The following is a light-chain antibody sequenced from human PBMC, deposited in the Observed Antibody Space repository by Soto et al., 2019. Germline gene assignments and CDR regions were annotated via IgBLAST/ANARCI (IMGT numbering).Light chain of an antibody. V-gene: IGKV3D-15*01. CDR2: GAS. Sequence: EIVLTQSRATLSLSPGERATLSCRASQSVSSYLAWYQQKPGQAPRLLIYGASTRATGIPARFSGSGSGTEFTLTISSLQSEDFAVYYCQQYNNWPLTFGGGTKVDIK. CDR3: QQYNNWPLT. J-gene: IGKJ4*01. CDR1: QSVSSY.